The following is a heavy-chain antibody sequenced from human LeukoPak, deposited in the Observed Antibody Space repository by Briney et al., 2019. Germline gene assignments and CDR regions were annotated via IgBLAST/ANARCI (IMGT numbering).Heavy chain of an antibody. Sequence: SETLSLTCAVYGGSLSGRYWSWFRQPPGKGLVWIGQISRRGNTNYTPSLKSRVTISVDTSKNQLSLKLSTVTAADTALYYCARHGEYYFDYWGQGTLITVSS. V-gene: IGHV4-34*01. CDR3: ARHGEYYFDY. D-gene: IGHD3-10*01. J-gene: IGHJ4*02. CDR1: GGSLSGRY. CDR2: ISRRGNT.